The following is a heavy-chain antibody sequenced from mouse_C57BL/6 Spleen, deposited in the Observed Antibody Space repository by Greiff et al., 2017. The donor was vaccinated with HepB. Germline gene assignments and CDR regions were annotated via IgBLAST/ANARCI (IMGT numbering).Heavy chain of an antibody. CDR2: INPYNGDT. J-gene: IGHJ2*01. CDR3: ARGDASYYFDY. CDR1: GYSFTGYF. D-gene: IGHD6-1*01. V-gene: IGHV1-20*01. Sequence: EVQRVESGPELVKPGDSVKISCKASGYSFTGYFMNWVMQSHGKSLEWIGRINPYNGDTFYNQKFKGKATLTVDKSSSTAHMELRSLTSEDSAVYYCARGDASYYFDYWGQGTTLTVSS.